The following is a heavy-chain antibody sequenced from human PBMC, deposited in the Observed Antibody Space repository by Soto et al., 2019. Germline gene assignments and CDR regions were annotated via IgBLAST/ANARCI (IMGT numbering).Heavy chain of an antibody. CDR3: ARHGNGDDY. CDR2: IRSYNNST. D-gene: IGHD2-8*01. V-gene: IGHV1-18*01. CDR1: GYTFTSYG. Sequence: ASVKVSCKASGYTFTSYGVNWVRQAPGQGLEWMGWIRSYNNSTNYAQKLQGRVTMTTDTSTNTAYMELRSLRSDDTAVYYCARHGNGDDYWGQGTLVSVSS. J-gene: IGHJ4*02.